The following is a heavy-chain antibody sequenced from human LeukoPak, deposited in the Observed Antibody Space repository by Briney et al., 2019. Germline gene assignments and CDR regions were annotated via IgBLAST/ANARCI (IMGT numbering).Heavy chain of an antibody. Sequence: GGSLRLSCAASGFTFSSYAMHWVRQARGKGLEYVSAISSNGGSTYYANSVKGRFTISRDNSKNTLYLQMGSLRAEDMAVYYCARALPPGYYDGSSLNNWFDPWGQGTLVTVSS. CDR2: ISSNGGST. D-gene: IGHD3-22*01. J-gene: IGHJ5*02. CDR3: ARALPPGYYDGSSLNNWFDP. CDR1: GFTFSSYA. V-gene: IGHV3-64*01.